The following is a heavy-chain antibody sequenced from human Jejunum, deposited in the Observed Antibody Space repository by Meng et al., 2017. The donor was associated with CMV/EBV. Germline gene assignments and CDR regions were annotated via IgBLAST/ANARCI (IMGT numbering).Heavy chain of an antibody. J-gene: IGHJ3*01. V-gene: IGHV3-23*01. Sequence: AAAGFSLRSHGMNWVRQAPGKGLDCVASITLSGNTAYSAESAKGRFTISKDNSKNTLYLQMTSLTGDDTAVYYCSRDRWSEGSADVWGQGTVVTVSS. CDR3: SRDRWSEGSADV. D-gene: IGHD4-23*01. CDR2: ITLSGNTA. CDR1: GFSLRSHG.